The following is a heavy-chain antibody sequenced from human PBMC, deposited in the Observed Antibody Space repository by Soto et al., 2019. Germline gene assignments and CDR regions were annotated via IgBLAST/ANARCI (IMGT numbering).Heavy chain of an antibody. CDR3: ARGNVLRFLEGAFDI. V-gene: IGHV4-30-2*01. J-gene: IGHJ3*02. D-gene: IGHD3-3*01. Sequence: PSETLSLTCAVSCCSISSGGYSLSCIRQPPGKGLEWIGYIYHSGSTYYNPSLKSRVTISVDRSKNQFSLKLSSVTAADTAVYYCARGNVLRFLEGAFDIWGQGTMVTVSS. CDR2: IYHSGST. CDR1: CCSISSGGYS.